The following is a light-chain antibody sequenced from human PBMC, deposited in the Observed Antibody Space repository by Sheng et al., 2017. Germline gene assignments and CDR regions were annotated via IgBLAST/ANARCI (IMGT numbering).Light chain of an antibody. V-gene: IGKV1-39*01. J-gene: IGKJ1*01. CDR3: QHSYRPPWT. Sequence: DIQMTQSPSSLSASVGDRVTITCRASQTISNYLNWYQQKPGKAPELLMYAASSLQTGVPSRFSGSGSGTDFTLTISSLQPEDSATYYCQHSYRPPWTFGQRDQGGNQT. CDR1: QTISNY. CDR2: AAS.